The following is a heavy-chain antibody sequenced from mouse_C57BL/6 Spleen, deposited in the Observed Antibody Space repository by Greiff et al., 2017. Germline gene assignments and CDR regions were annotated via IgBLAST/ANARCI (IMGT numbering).Heavy chain of an antibody. J-gene: IGHJ1*03. CDR1: GYTFTSYW. CDR2: IHPNSGST. CDR3: ARRYYGSRGDFDV. Sequence: VQLQQPGAELVKPGASVKLSCKASGYTFTSYWMHWVKQRPGQGLEWIGIIHPNSGSTNYNEKFKSKATLTVDKSSSTAYMQLSSLTSEDSAVYYCARRYYGSRGDFDVWGTGTTVTVSS. D-gene: IGHD1-1*01. V-gene: IGHV1-64*01.